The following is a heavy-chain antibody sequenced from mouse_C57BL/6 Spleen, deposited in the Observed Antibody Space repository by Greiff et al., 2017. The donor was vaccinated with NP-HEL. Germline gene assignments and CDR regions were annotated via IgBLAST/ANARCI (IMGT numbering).Heavy chain of an antibody. J-gene: IGHJ1*03. CDR3: ASSSTGWYFDV. Sequence: VQLQQSGPELVKPGASVKMSCKASGYTFTSYVMHWVKHKPGQGLEWIGYIYPYHDGTKYNEKFKGMATLTSEESTSIDYMELSSLTSEDSAVYYCASSSTGWYFDVWGTGTTVTVSS. CDR1: GYTFTSYV. CDR2: IYPYHDGT. V-gene: IGHV1-14*01. D-gene: IGHD1-1*01.